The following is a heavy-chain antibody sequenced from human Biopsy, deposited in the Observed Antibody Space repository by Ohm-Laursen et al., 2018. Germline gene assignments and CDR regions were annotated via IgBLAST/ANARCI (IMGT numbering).Heavy chain of an antibody. V-gene: IGHV1-2*02. CDR3: TRGGYYYDSLAYYYWSDP. CDR2: INAKTGDT. Sequence: ASVKVSCKASGYTFTGYHVHWVRQAPGQGLEWMGWINAKTGDTNYAQKFQGRVTMTRDTSISTAYVDLSSLRSDDTAVYYCTRGGYYYDSLAYYYWSDPWGQGTLVTVSS. J-gene: IGHJ5*02. D-gene: IGHD3-22*01. CDR1: GYTFTGYH.